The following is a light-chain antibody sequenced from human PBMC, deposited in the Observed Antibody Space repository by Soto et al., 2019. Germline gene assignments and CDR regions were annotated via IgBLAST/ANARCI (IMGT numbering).Light chain of an antibody. V-gene: IGLV2-14*01. J-gene: IGLJ2*01. CDR2: EVG. Sequence: QSALTQPASVSGSPGQSITISCTGTSTDIGGYHYVSWYQQHPGKAPKLVIYEVGNRPSGVSNRFSGSKSANTASLTISGLQAEDEGDYYCSSYISSSTLVAFGGGTKLTVL. CDR1: STDIGGYHY. CDR3: SSYISSSTLVA.